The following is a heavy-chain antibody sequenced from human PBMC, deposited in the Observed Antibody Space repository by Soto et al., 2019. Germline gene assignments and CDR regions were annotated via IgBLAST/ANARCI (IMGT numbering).Heavy chain of an antibody. CDR2: INAGNGNT. V-gene: IGHV1-3*01. CDR3: ARAWVLGGVIVNNWFDP. D-gene: IGHD3-16*02. CDR1: GYTCTSYA. Sequence: ASVKVSCKASGYTCTSYAMHWVRQAPGQRLEWMGWINAGNGNTKYSQKFQGRVTITRDTSASTAYMELSSLRSEYTAVYCCARAWVLGGVIVNNWFDPWGQGTLVTVSS. J-gene: IGHJ5*02.